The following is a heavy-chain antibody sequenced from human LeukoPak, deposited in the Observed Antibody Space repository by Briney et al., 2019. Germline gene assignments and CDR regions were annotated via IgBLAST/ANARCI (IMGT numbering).Heavy chain of an antibody. V-gene: IGHV3-33*01. D-gene: IGHD2-2*01. J-gene: IGHJ4*02. CDR1: GFTFSNYG. Sequence: GRSLRLSCAASGFTFSNYGMHWVRLAPGKGLEWVAAMQHDGSIKYYADSVKGRFTISRDDSKNTLYLQMNSLRAEDAAVYYCARDSCSSVTCYDYWGQGTLVTVSS. CDR3: ARDSCSSVTCYDY. CDR2: MQHDGSIK.